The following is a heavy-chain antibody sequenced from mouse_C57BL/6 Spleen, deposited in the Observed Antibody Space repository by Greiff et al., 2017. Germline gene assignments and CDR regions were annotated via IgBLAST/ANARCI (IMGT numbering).Heavy chain of an antibody. Sequence: DVQLVESGGGLVKPGGSLKLSCAASGFTFSSYGMSWVRQTPDKRLEWVATIISGGSYTYYPARVKGRFTISRDNAKNTLYLQMSSLKSEDTAMYCCARMNKGFAYWGQGTLVTVSA. V-gene: IGHV5-6*01. CDR1: GFTFSSYG. CDR2: IISGGSYT. CDR3: ARMNKGFAY. J-gene: IGHJ3*01. D-gene: IGHD5-2*01.